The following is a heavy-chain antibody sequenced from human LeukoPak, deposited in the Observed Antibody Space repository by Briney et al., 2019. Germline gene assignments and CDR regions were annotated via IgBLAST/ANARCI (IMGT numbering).Heavy chain of an antibody. CDR1: GGSFSGYY. V-gene: IGHV4-34*01. CDR2: INHSGST. J-gene: IGHJ6*03. CDR3: ARHVGAYDSSGYLARNYYYYYMDV. Sequence: PSETLSLTCAVYGGSFSGYYWSWIRQPPGKGLEWIGEINHSGSTNYNPSLKSRVTISVDTSKNQFSLKLSSVTAADTAVYYCARHVGAYDSSGYLARNYYYYYMDVWGKGTTVTISS. D-gene: IGHD3-22*01.